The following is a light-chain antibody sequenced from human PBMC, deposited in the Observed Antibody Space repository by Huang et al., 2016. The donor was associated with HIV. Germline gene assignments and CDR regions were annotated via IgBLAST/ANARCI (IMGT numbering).Light chain of an antibody. CDR2: GAS. CDR1: QYVSSN. V-gene: IGKV3-15*01. CDR3: QQYNNWPRT. Sequence: ERVMTQSPDTLSVSPGARATLYCRASQYVSSNLAWYQQKPGQAPRLLVYGASTRVIDIPARFSGSGYGTEFTLTISSLQSEDSAVYYCQQYNNWPRTFGQGTKLEIK. J-gene: IGKJ2*01.